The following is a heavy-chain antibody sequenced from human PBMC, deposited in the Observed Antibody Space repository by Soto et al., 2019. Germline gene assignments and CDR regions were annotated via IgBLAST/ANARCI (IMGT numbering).Heavy chain of an antibody. CDR1: GFTFSSYG. CDR2: ISYDGSNK. Sequence: QVQLVESGGGVVQPGRSLRLSCAASGFTFSSYGMHWVRQAPGKGLEWVAVISYDGSNKYYADSVKGRFTISRDNSKNTLYLQMNSLRAEDTAVYYCAKDLILTGYEPNWFDPWGQGTLVTVSS. D-gene: IGHD3-9*01. V-gene: IGHV3-30*18. CDR3: AKDLILTGYEPNWFDP. J-gene: IGHJ5*02.